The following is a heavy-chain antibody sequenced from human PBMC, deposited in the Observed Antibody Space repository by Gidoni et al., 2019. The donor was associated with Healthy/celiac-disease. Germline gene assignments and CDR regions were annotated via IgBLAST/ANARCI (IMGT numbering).Heavy chain of an antibody. CDR3: ARDSPPRSSGWYGAFDI. CDR2: ISYDGSNK. CDR1: GFTFSSYA. J-gene: IGHJ3*02. Sequence: QVQLVESGGGVVQPRRSLRPSCAASGFTFSSYAMHWVRQAPGKGLEWVAVISYDGSNKYYADSVKGRFTISRDNSKNTLYLQMNSLRAEDTAVYYCARDSPPRSSGWYGAFDIWGQGTMVTVSS. D-gene: IGHD6-19*01. V-gene: IGHV3-30*04.